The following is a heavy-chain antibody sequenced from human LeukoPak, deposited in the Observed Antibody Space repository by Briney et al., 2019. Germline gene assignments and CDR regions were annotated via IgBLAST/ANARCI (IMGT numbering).Heavy chain of an antibody. CDR2: ISHSGRT. CDR3: ARGATDYSNYFWFDP. D-gene: IGHD4-11*01. CDR1: GGSFSGYF. V-gene: IGHV4-34*01. J-gene: IGHJ5*02. Sequence: SEILSLTCAVYGGSFSGYFWSWIRQPPGKGLEWIGEISHSGRTNHNPTLKSRVTMSVDTSKTQFSLRLISVTAADTAVYYCARGATDYSNYFWFDPWAREPWSPSPQ.